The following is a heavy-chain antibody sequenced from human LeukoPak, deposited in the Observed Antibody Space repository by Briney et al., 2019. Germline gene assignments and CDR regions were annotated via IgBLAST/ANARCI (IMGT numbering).Heavy chain of an antibody. D-gene: IGHD3-16*01. J-gene: IGHJ3*02. CDR2: ISGSGGST. Sequence: GGSLRLSCEASGFTFSSYSMNWVRQAPGKGLEWVSLISGSGGSTYYADSVKGRFTISRDNSKNTLYLQMNSLRAEDTAVFYCAKDRDDYVWGSYLGAFDIWGQGTMVTVSS. CDR1: GFTFSSYS. V-gene: IGHV3-23*01. CDR3: AKDRDDYVWGSYLGAFDI.